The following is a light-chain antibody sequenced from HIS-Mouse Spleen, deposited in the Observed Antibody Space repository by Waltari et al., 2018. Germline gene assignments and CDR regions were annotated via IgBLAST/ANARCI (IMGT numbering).Light chain of an antibody. J-gene: IGLJ2*01. CDR1: SSDVGGYNY. V-gene: IGLV2-14*03. CDR2: DVS. CDR3: SSYTSSSFNVV. Sequence: QSALTPPASVSGSPGQPITISCTGTSSDVGGYNYVSWYQQHPGKAPKLMIYDVSNRPSGVSNRFSGSKSGNTASMTISGLQAEDEADYYCSSYTSSSFNVVFGGGTKLTVL.